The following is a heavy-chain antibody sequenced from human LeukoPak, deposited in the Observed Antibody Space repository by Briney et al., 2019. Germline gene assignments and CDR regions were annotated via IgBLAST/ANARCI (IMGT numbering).Heavy chain of an antibody. CDR1: GFTFSSYG. J-gene: IGHJ4*02. Sequence: GGSLRLSCAASGFTFSSYGMHWVRQAPGKGLEWVAVIWYDGSNKYYADSVKGRFTISRDNSKNTLYLQMNSLRAEDTAVYYCARTPPEFYYYDSSGYGSFDYWGQGTLVTVSS. CDR3: ARTPPEFYYYDSSGYGSFDY. D-gene: IGHD3-22*01. V-gene: IGHV3-33*01. CDR2: IWYDGSNK.